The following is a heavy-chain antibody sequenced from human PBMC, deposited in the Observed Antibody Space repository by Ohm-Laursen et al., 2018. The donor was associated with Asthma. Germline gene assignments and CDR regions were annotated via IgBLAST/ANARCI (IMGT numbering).Heavy chain of an antibody. J-gene: IGHJ6*02. D-gene: IGHD2-21*02. CDR2: IIPIFGTA. CDR3: ARRHIVVVTAMHYYYYGMDV. V-gene: IGHV1-69*13. CDR1: GGTFSSNA. Sequence: SVKVSCKASGGTFSSNAISWVRQAPGQGLEWMGGIIPIFGTANYAQKFQGRVTITADESTSTAYMELSSLRSEDTAVYYCARRHIVVVTAMHYYYYGMDVWGQGTTVTVSS.